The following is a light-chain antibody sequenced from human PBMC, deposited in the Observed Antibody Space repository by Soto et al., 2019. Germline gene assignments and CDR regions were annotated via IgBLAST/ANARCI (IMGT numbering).Light chain of an antibody. CDR1: SSDVGGYNY. V-gene: IGLV2-14*03. CDR3: SSYRTSNTRQIV. Sequence: QSALTQPASVSGSPGQSITISCTGTSSDVGGYNYVSWYQHHPGKAPKLMIYDVSNRPSGVSNRFSGSKSDNTASLSISGLQPEDEADYYCSSYRTSNTRQIVCGTGTKLTVL. CDR2: DVS. J-gene: IGLJ1*01.